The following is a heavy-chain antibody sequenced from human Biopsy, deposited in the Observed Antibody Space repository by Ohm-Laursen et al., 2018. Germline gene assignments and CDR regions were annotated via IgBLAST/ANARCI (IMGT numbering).Heavy chain of an antibody. CDR3: AREYPEGDV. CDR1: GGIFSRYD. V-gene: IGHV1-69*04. CDR2: IIPLLGIT. Sequence: ASVKVSCKASGGIFSRYDMSWVRQAPGQGLEWMGRIIPLLGITNYAERFQGRVTISVDRSTSTAYMELSSLKSEDTAVYYCAREYPEGDVWGQGTSVTVSS. D-gene: IGHD2-2*02. J-gene: IGHJ6*02.